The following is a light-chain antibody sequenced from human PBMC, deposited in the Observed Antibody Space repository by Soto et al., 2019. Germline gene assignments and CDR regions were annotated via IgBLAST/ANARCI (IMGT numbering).Light chain of an antibody. J-gene: IGKJ2*01. V-gene: IGKV1-5*03. CDR1: QSISSW. CDR3: QQYNIYPYT. Sequence: DIPMTQSPSTLSASVRDRVTITCRASQSISSWLAWYQQKPGKAPKLLIYKASSLESGVPSRFSGSGSGTEFTLTISSLQPDDFASYYCQQYNIYPYTFRQGTKLEIK. CDR2: KAS.